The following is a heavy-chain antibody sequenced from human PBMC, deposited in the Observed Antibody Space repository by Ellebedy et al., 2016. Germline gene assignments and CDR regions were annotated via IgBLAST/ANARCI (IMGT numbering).Heavy chain of an antibody. CDR2: IWFDGSNK. J-gene: IGHJ4*02. CDR3: ARDRISASGIFDY. Sequence: GGSLRLSCAASGVTFSNYAMTWVRQAPGKGLEWVAVIWFDGSNKYYADSVKGRFTISRDNSKNTLYLQMNSLRAEDTAVYYCARDRISASGIFDYWGQGTLVTVSS. V-gene: IGHV3-33*08. CDR1: GVTFSNYA. D-gene: IGHD6-13*01.